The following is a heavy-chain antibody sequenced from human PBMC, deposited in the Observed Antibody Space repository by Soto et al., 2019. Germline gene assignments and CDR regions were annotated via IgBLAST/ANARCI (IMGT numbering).Heavy chain of an antibody. CDR1: GFSLSTSGVG. J-gene: IGHJ4*02. Sequence: SGPTLVNPTQTLTLTCTFSGFSLSTSGVGVGWIRQPPGKALEWLALIYWDDDKRYSPSLKSRLTITKDTSKNQVVLTMTNMGPVDIATYYCEHIVVLFGGTVYFGYWGEGTLVTVSS. V-gene: IGHV2-5*02. D-gene: IGHD3-10*01. CDR2: IYWDDDK. CDR3: EHIVVLFGGTVYFGY.